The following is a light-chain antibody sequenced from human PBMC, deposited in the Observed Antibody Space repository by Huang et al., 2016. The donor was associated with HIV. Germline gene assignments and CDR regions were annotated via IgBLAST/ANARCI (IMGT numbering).Light chain of an antibody. CDR1: QGISSA. V-gene: IGKV1D-13*01. CDR2: DAS. Sequence: AIQLTQSPSSLSASVGDRVTITCRASQGISSALAWYQQKPGKAHKLLIYDASSLESGVASRFSGSGSGTDFTLTISSQQHEDFATYYCQQFDNFRPLTFGGGTKVEI. CDR3: QQFDNFRPLT. J-gene: IGKJ4*01.